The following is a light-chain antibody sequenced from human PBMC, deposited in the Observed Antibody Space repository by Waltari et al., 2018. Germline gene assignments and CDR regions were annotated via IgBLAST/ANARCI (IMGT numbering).Light chain of an antibody. CDR1: SLPIGANYAF. J-gene: IGLJ2*01. V-gene: IGLV2-11*01. CDR2: DVS. Sequence: QSALTQPRSVSGSPGQSVTISSTGTSLPIGANYAFVSWYQQHPGKAPKPVIYDVSVRPLGVPGRFSGSKSGNTASLTISGLQSEDEAEYYCCSYAGSHVLLGGGTKLTVL. CDR3: CSYAGSHVL.